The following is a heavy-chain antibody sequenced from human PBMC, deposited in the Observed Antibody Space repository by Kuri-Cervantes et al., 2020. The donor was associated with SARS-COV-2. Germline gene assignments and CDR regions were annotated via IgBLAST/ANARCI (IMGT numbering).Heavy chain of an antibody. V-gene: IGHV1-46*01. CDR1: GYTFTSYY. CDR3: ARDALHYDFWSGPYFDY. CDR2: INPSGGST. Sequence: ASVKVSCKASGYTFTSYYMHWVRQAPGQGLEWMGIINPSGGSTSYAQKFQGRVTMTRDTSTSTVYMELSSPRSEDTAVYYCARDALHYDFWSGPYFDYWGQGTLVTVSS. J-gene: IGHJ4*02. D-gene: IGHD3-3*01.